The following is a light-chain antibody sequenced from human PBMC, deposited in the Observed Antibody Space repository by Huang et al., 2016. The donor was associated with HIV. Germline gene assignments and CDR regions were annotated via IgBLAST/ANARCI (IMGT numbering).Light chain of an antibody. Sequence: EIVLTQSPAILSLSPGERANLSCRASQSVNSYLAWYQQIPGQAPRLLIYDTSNRSTGIPARFSGSRSGTDFTLTISSLEPEDVAVYYCQQRSDWPPFTFGPGTKVDIK. CDR3: QQRSDWPPFT. CDR2: DTS. V-gene: IGKV3-11*01. CDR1: QSVNSY. J-gene: IGKJ3*01.